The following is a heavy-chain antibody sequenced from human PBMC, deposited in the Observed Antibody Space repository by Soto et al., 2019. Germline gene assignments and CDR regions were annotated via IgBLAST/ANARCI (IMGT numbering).Heavy chain of an antibody. CDR2: IYHSGST. CDR1: GGSISSSNW. V-gene: IGHV4-4*02. J-gene: IGHJ5*02. D-gene: IGHD6-13*01. CDR3: ARDLRSSTPWFDP. Sequence: QVQLQESGPGLVKPSGTLSLTCAVSGGSISSSNWWSWVRQPPGKGLEWIGEIYHSGSTNYNPPLKRRVTISVDKSKNLFSLKLSSVTAADTAVYYCARDLRSSTPWFDPWGQGTLVTVSS.